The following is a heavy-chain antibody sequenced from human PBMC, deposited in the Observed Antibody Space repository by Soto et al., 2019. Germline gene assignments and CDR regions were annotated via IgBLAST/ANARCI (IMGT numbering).Heavy chain of an antibody. V-gene: IGHV1-69*14. Sequence: QVQLVQSGAEVKKPRSSVKVSCKASGGTFGSYGLSWVRQAPGQGLEWMGGIIPIFGSANYAQKFQGRVTITADISTSTAYMELSSLRAEDTAVYSCAGESGYNFGPFDYGGQGALVTVSS. CDR1: GGTFGSYG. D-gene: IGHD5-12*01. CDR2: IIPIFGSA. CDR3: AGESGYNFGPFDY. J-gene: IGHJ4*02.